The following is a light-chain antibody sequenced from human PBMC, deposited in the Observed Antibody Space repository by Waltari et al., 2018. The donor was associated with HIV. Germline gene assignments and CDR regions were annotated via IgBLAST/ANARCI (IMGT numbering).Light chain of an antibody. Sequence: QSALTQPRSVSGSPGQSVTISCTGTSSDVGGYDSVSWYLQHPGKVPKLIIYEVIKRPSGCLDGLSGSKSGNTASLTISGLQTEDEADYFCCSYAGTYTNVLFGGGTKLTVL. V-gene: IGLV2-11*01. CDR1: SSDVGGYDS. CDR2: EVI. CDR3: CSYAGTYTNVL. J-gene: IGLJ3*02.